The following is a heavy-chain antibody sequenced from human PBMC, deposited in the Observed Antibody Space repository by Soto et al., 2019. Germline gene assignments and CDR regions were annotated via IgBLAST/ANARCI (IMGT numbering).Heavy chain of an antibody. D-gene: IGHD6-6*01. CDR2: VNQDGSEK. V-gene: IGHV3-7*05. CDR3: ARGVFGGFRLGYFDN. Sequence: GGSLRLSCAASGFTYRSYWMSWVRQAPGKGLQWVANVNQDGSEKYYVDSVKGRFTISRDNAKNSLYLQMNGLRAEDTAVYYCARGVFGGFRLGYFDNWGQGALVTVSS. CDR1: GFTYRSYW. J-gene: IGHJ4*02.